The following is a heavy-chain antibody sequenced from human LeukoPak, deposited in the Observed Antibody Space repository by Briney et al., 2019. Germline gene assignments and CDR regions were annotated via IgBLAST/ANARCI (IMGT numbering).Heavy chain of an antibody. J-gene: IGHJ5*02. Sequence: PGGSLRLSCAASGFTFSDYYMSWIRQAPGKGLEWVSYISSSGSTIYYADSVKGRFTISMDNAKNSLYLQMNSLRAEDTAVYYCARDAFIAAAATGWFDPWGQGTLVTVSS. V-gene: IGHV3-11*01. CDR2: ISSSGSTI. CDR3: ARDAFIAAAATGWFDP. CDR1: GFTFSDYY. D-gene: IGHD6-13*01.